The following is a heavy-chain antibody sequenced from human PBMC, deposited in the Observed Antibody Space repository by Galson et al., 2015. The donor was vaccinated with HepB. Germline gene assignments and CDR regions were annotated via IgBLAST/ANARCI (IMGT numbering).Heavy chain of an antibody. D-gene: IGHD6-19*01. V-gene: IGHV3-66*01. CDR3: ASPSSGWYAPFDY. CDR2: IYSGGST. CDR1: GFTVSSNY. Sequence: SLRLSCAASGFTVSSNYMSWVRQAPGKGLEWVSVIYSGGSTYYADSVKGRFTISRDNSKNTLYLQMNSLRAEDTAVYYCASPSSGWYAPFDYWGQGTPVTVSS. J-gene: IGHJ4*02.